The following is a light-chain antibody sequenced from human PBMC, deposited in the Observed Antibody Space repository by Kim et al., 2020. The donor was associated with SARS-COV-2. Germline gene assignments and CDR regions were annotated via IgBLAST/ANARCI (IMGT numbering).Light chain of an antibody. CDR3: QQYYTYPWT. Sequence: AAVRDRFSITCRASQSINHWLAWYQQKPGDAPKLLISAASNLESGVPSRFSGRASGTEFTLTVSSLQPDDFATYYCQQYYTYPWTFGQGTKVDIK. CDR2: AAS. V-gene: IGKV1-5*01. J-gene: IGKJ1*01. CDR1: QSINHW.